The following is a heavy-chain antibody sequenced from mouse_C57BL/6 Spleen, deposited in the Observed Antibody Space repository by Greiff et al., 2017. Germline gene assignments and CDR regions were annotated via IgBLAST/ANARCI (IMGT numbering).Heavy chain of an antibody. CDR2: IDPSDSYT. Sequence: QVQLQQPGAELVKPGASVKLSCKASGYTFTSYWMQWVKQRPGQGLEWIGEIDPSDSYTNYNQKFKGKATVTVDTSSSTAYMQLSSLTSEDSAVYYCARATRLGSSYSYWGQGTTLTVSS. CDR3: ARATRLGSSYSY. CDR1: GYTFTSYW. D-gene: IGHD1-1*01. J-gene: IGHJ2*01. V-gene: IGHV1-50*01.